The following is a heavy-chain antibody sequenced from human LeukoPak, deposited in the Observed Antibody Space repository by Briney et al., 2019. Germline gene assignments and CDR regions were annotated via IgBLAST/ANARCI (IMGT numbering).Heavy chain of an antibody. CDR2: INPSGGST. CDR1: GYTFTSYY. Sequence: ASVKVSRKASGYTFTSYYMHWVRQAPGQGLEWMGIINPSGGSTSYAQKFQGRVTMTRDMSTSTVYMELSSLRSEDTAVYYCAREREILQPFDYWGQGTLVTVSS. CDR3: AREREILQPFDY. J-gene: IGHJ4*02. V-gene: IGHV1-46*01. D-gene: IGHD1-26*01.